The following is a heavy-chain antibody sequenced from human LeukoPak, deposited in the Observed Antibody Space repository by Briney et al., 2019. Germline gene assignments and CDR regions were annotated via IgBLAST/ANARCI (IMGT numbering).Heavy chain of an antibody. J-gene: IGHJ6*03. CDR3: AREASGSLLSTDYMDV. Sequence: PGGSLRLSCAASGFTFSSYSMNWVRQAPGKGLEWGSSISSSSSYIYYADSLKGRFTISRDNAKNSLYLQMNSLRAEDTAVYYCAREASGSLLSTDYMDVWGKGTTVTVSS. CDR2: ISSSSSYI. CDR1: GFTFSSYS. D-gene: IGHD1-26*01. V-gene: IGHV3-21*01.